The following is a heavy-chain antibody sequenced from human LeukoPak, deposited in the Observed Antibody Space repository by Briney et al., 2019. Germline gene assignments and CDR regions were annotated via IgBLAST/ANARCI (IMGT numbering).Heavy chain of an antibody. CDR1: GYTFTGYY. V-gene: IGHV1-18*04. CDR2: ISGHNDDT. J-gene: IGHJ6*03. D-gene: IGHD2-15*01. Sequence: ASVKVSCKASGYTFTGYYMHWVRQAPGQGVEWMGWISGHNDDTNYAQRLQGRVTMTTHTSMSTAYMELRSLRSDDTAVYYCARAGYCSGGSCYPYYYYYYMDVWGKGTTVTVSS. CDR3: ARAGYCSGGSCYPYYYYYYMDV.